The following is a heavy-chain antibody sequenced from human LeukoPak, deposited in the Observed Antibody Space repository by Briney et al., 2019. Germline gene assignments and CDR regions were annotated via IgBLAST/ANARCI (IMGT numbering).Heavy chain of an antibody. V-gene: IGHV3-23*01. J-gene: IGHJ4*02. Sequence: GGSLRLSCVASGFTFSSYSMNWVRQTPGKGLEWVSAISGSGGSTYYADSVKGRFTISRDNSKNTLYLQMNSLRAEDTAVYYCAKDTTYYYDSSGYYSTDYFDYWGQGTLVTVSS. CDR2: ISGSGGST. D-gene: IGHD3-22*01. CDR1: GFTFSSYS. CDR3: AKDTTYYYDSSGYYSTDYFDY.